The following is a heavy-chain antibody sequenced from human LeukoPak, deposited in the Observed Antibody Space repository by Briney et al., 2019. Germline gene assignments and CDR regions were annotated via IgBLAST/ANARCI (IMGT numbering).Heavy chain of an antibody. CDR2: ISGSGTI. D-gene: IGHD3-9*01. J-gene: IGHJ6*03. CDR3: ARSGFYYYYYMDV. CDR1: GVSISSSNSY. V-gene: IGHV4-61*02. Sequence: SETLSLTCTVSGVSISSSNSYWSWIRQPAGKGLEWIGRISGSGTITYNPALQSRLSISIDTSKNQFSLKLMSVTAADTAVYYCARSGFYYYYYMDVWGKGTTVTISS.